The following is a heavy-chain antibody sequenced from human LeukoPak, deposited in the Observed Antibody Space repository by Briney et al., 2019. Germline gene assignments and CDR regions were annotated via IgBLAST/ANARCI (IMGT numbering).Heavy chain of an antibody. CDR3: ARSGWLRSNWGLDY. CDR1: GFTFSSYS. J-gene: IGHJ4*02. CDR2: ISSSSSTI. Sequence: GGSLRLSCAASGFTFSSYSMNWVRQAPGKGLEWVSYISSSSSTIYYADSVKGRFTISRDNAKNSLYLQMNSLRAEDTAVYYCARSGWLRSNWGLDYWGQGTLVTVSS. D-gene: IGHD7-27*01. V-gene: IGHV3-48*01.